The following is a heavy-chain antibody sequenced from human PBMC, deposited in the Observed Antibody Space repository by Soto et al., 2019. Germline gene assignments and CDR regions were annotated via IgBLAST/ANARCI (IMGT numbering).Heavy chain of an antibody. D-gene: IGHD6-25*01. V-gene: IGHV3-9*01. Sequence: EVQLAESGGGLVQPGRSLRLSCAASGFTFDDYAMHWVRQAPGKGLEWVSGISWNSGSIGYADSVKGRFTISRDNAKNSLYLQMNSLIAEDTALYYCAKDNLPVVAAALRCNYWGQGTLVTVSS. CDR3: AKDNLPVVAAALRCNY. CDR1: GFTFDDYA. J-gene: IGHJ4*02. CDR2: ISWNSGSI.